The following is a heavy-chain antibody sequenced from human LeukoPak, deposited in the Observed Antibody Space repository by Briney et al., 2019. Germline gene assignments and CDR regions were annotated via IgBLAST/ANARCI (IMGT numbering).Heavy chain of an antibody. J-gene: IGHJ4*02. D-gene: IGHD3-22*01. CDR2: IYYSGST. Sequence: PSETLSLTCAVSGGSIRNSSFYWSWIRQPPGKGLEWIGYIYYSGSTNYNPSLKSRVTILVDTSKNQFSLKLSSVTAADTAVYYCARVNYDGSGYNFDYWGQGTLVTVSS. CDR3: ARVNYDGSGYNFDY. V-gene: IGHV4-61*01. CDR1: GGSIRNSSFY.